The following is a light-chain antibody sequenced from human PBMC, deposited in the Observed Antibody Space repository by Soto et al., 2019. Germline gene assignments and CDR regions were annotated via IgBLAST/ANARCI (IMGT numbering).Light chain of an antibody. CDR2: AAS. V-gene: IGKV1-27*01. CDR1: QGISNY. J-gene: IGKJ5*01. CDR3: QKYSSVVT. Sequence: DIQMTQSPASLSASGGDRVTITCRASQGISNYLAWYQQKPGKVPKLLIYAASTLQSGVPSRFSGSGSGTDFTLTITSLQPEDVATYYCQKYSSVVTFGQGTRLEIK.